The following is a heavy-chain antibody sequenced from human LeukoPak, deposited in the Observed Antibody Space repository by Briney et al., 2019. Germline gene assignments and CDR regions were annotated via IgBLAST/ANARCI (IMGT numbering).Heavy chain of an antibody. V-gene: IGHV3-7*01. J-gene: IGHJ3*02. CDR3: ARYYYDSTGGAFDI. CDR2: IKQDGSEK. CDR1: GFTFSSYW. D-gene: IGHD3-22*01. Sequence: GGSLRLSCAASGFTFSSYWMSWVRQAPGKGLEWVAHIKQDGSEKYYVDSVKGRFTISRDNAKNSLYLQMNSLRAEDTAVYYCARYYYDSTGGAFDIWGQGTMVTVSS.